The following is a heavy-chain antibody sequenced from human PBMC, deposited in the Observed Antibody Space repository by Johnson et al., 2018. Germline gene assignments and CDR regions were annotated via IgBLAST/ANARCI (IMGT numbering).Heavy chain of an antibody. CDR2: INHSGSP. D-gene: IGHD2-8*01. J-gene: IGHJ1*01. V-gene: IGHV4-34*01. Sequence: QVQLQQWGAGLLQPSETLSLTCGVYGGSFSGAYWTWIRQPPGKGLAWIGEINHSGSPTYNPSLQRRVTISVDTSKDQFPLKRSSVTAADTAVYYCARGGGYGTNVVCYHPKKAEYFQHWGQGTLVTVSS. CDR3: ARGGGYGTNVVCYHPKKAEYFQH. CDR1: GGSFSGAY.